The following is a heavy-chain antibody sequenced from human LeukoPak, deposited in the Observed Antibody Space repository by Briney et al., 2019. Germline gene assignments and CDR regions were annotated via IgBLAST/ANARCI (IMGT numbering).Heavy chain of an antibody. D-gene: IGHD5-18*01. J-gene: IGHJ4*02. CDR3: ARDADTAIPGYFDY. CDR1: GYTFTDYY. V-gene: IGHV1-2*02. Sequence: ASVKVSCKASGYTFTDYYVHWVRQAPGQGLEWMGWINPSSGGTNSAQQFQGRVTMARDTSTSTAYMELRSLRSDDTAVYYCARDADTAIPGYFDYWGQGTLVTVSS. CDR2: INPSSGGT.